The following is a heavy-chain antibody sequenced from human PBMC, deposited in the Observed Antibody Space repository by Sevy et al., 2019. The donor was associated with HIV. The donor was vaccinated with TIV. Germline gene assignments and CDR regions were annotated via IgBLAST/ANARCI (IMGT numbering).Heavy chain of an antibody. D-gene: IGHD6-19*01. J-gene: IGHJ4*02. CDR3: ARGATSGWDYFDS. Sequence: GWSLRLSCVASGFTFSNYNINWVRQAPGKGLEWVSYISGLSNYIYYADSLGGRFTISRDNAKNSVYLQMNSLRTEDTAVYYCARGATSGWDYFDSWGQGTLVTVSS. CDR1: GFTFSNYN. CDR2: ISGLSNYI. V-gene: IGHV3-21*06.